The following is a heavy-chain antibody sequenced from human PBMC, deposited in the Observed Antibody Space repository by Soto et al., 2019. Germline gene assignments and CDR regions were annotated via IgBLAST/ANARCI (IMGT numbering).Heavy chain of an antibody. D-gene: IGHD3-3*01. CDR1: GFTFSSYA. Sequence: SGGSLRLSCAASGFTFSSYAMHWVRQAPGKGLEWVAVISYDGSNKYYADSVKGRFTISRDNSKNTLYLQMNSLRAEDTAVYYCARDYYDFWTGYFPFGFFDYWGQGTLVTVSS. CDR3: ARDYYDFWTGYFPFGFFDY. J-gene: IGHJ4*02. CDR2: ISYDGSNK. V-gene: IGHV3-30-3*01.